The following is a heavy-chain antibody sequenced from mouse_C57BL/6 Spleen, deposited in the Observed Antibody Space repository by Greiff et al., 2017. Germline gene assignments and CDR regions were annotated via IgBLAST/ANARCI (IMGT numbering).Heavy chain of an antibody. CDR3: ARYGGYLDY. Sequence: VQLQQSGAELVKPGASVKLSCKASGYTFTEYSIDWVKQRPGQGLEWIGNFYPGSGGTKYNEKFKDKDTLTADKSSSTVYMELSSLTSEDSAVYFCARYGGYLDYWGQGTTLTVSS. V-gene: IGHV1-62-2*01. D-gene: IGHD1-1*02. CDR2: FYPGSGGT. CDR1: GYTFTEYS. J-gene: IGHJ2*01.